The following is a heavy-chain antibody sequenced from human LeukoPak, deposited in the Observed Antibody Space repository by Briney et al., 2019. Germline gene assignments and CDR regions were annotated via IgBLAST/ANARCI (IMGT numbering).Heavy chain of an antibody. CDR2: ISGYNGNT. CDR3: ARPRVAGSFDI. V-gene: IGHV1-18*01. J-gene: IGHJ3*02. D-gene: IGHD2-15*01. Sequence: ASVKVSCKTSGYTFTSYGISWVRQAPGQGLEWMGWISGYNGNTNYAQKFQGRVTMITDTSTSTAYMELRGLRSDDTAVYYCARPRVAGSFDIWGQGTMVTVSS. CDR1: GYTFTSYG.